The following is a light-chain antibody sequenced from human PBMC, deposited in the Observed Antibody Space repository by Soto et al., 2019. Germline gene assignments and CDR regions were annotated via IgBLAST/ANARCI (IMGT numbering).Light chain of an antibody. J-gene: IGKJ4*02. Sequence: SCRASQSVRSSYLAWYQQKPGQAPRLLIYGASSRATGIPDRFSGSGSGTYFSLTMSGQQFGVRSRYSCQPDHTICTFSGGTVVGIK. CDR3: QPDHTICT. CDR1: QSVRSSY. CDR2: GAS. V-gene: IGKV3-20*01.